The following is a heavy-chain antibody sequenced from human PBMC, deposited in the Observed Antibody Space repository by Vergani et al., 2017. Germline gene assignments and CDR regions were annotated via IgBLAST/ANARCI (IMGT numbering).Heavy chain of an antibody. CDR1: GGTFSSYA. V-gene: IGHV1-69*01. D-gene: IGHD3-22*01. J-gene: IGHJ4*02. Sequence: QVQLVQSGAEVKKPGSSVKVSCKASGGTFSSYAISWVRQAPGQGLEWMGGIIPIFGPANYGQKFQGRVSITADESTSTAYMDLSSLRSEDTAVYYGASTYYYNTSGSTYFDYGNQGTLVTVSS. CDR3: ASTYYYNTSGSTYFDY. CDR2: IIPIFGPA.